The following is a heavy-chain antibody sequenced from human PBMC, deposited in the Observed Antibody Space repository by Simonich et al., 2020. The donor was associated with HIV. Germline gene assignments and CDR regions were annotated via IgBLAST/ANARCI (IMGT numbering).Heavy chain of an antibody. CDR1: GYSFTSYW. Sequence: EVQLVQSGAEVKKPGESLKISCKGSGYSFTSYWIGWVRQMPGKGLEWMGILYPGDSDTRYRPSFQGQVTMAADKSISTAYLQWSSLKASDTAMYYCARQGYSGSLYYYYYYMDVWGKGTTVTVSS. J-gene: IGHJ6*03. V-gene: IGHV5-51*01. D-gene: IGHD1-26*01. CDR3: ARQGYSGSLYYYYYYMDV. CDR2: LYPGDSDT.